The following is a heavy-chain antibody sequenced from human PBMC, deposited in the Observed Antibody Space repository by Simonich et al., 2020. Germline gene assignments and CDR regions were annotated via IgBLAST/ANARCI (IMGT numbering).Heavy chain of an antibody. Sequence: QVQLVQSGAEVQKPGASLKFSCTASCYTFTIYGISWGRQAPGQGLVCMGWISAYNGNKNYAQKLQGRVTMNTYTSTSTAYRELRSLRCDDTAVYYCARDQGGRAAAATDYWGQGTLVTVSS. D-gene: IGHD6-13*01. CDR3: ARDQGGRAAAATDY. V-gene: IGHV1-18*01. CDR1: CYTFTIYG. J-gene: IGHJ4*02. CDR2: ISAYNGNK.